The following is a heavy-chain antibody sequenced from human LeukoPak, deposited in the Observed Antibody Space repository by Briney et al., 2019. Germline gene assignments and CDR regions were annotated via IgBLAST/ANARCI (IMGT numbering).Heavy chain of an antibody. CDR3: ARGYCSGGSCYSAY. Sequence: ASVKVSCKASEYTFTGYYMHWVRQAPGQGLEWMGWINPNNGGTDYAQKFQGRVTVTRDTSISTAYMELSSLRSDDTAVYYCARGYCSGGSCYSAYWGQGTLVTVSS. V-gene: IGHV1-2*02. J-gene: IGHJ4*02. CDR1: EYTFTGYY. CDR2: INPNNGGT. D-gene: IGHD2-15*01.